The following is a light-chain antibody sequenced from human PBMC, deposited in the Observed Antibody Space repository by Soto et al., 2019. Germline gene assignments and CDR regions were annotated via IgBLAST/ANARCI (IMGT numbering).Light chain of an antibody. CDR1: QSISSW. CDR3: QQYNDNWT. CDR2: KAS. Sequence: DIQLTRAPSTLSESVGARVTITCRASQSISSWLAWYQQKPGQAPKLLIYKASTLQSGVPSRFSGSGSGTELTLAISSLQPDDSATYYCQQYNDNWTFGQGTKVDIK. V-gene: IGKV1-5*03. J-gene: IGKJ1*01.